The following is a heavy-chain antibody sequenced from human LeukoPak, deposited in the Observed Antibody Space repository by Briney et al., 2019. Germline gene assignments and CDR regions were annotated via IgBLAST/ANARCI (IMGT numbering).Heavy chain of an antibody. CDR2: ISSSSSYI. D-gene: IGHD3-22*01. J-gene: IGHJ4*02. CDR1: GFTFSSYS. CDR3: ARDRQYYDSSGYPSFFDY. V-gene: IGHV3-21*01. Sequence: GGSLRLSCAASGFTFSSYSTNWVRQAPGKGLEWVSSISSSSSYIYYADSVKGRFTISRDNAKNSLYLQMNSLRAEDTAVYYCARDRQYYDSSGYPSFFDYWGQGTLVTVSS.